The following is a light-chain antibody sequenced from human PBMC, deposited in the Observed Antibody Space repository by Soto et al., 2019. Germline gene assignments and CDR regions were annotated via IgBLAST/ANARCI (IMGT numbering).Light chain of an antibody. CDR1: SSNIGSNT. CDR3: AAWDDSLSGLYV. CDR2: SNN. J-gene: IGLJ1*01. Sequence: QSVLTQPPSASGTPGQRVTISCSGSSSNIGSNTVNWYQQLPGTAPKLVIFSNNQRPSGVPDRFSGSKSGSSASLAISGLRSEDEADYYCAAWDDSLSGLYVFGTGTKVTVL. V-gene: IGLV1-44*01.